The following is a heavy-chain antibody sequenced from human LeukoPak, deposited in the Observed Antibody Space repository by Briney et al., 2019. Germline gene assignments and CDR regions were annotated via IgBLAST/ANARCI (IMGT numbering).Heavy chain of an antibody. Sequence: PGGSLRLSCAASGFTFSSYGMHWVRQAPGKGLEWVAVISYDGSNKYYADSVKGRFTISRDNSKNTLYLQMNSLRAEDTAVYYCAKDLEDYDSGGYFDYWGQGTLVTVSS. D-gene: IGHD3-22*01. V-gene: IGHV3-30*18. CDR1: GFTFSSYG. J-gene: IGHJ4*02. CDR3: AKDLEDYDSGGYFDY. CDR2: ISYDGSNK.